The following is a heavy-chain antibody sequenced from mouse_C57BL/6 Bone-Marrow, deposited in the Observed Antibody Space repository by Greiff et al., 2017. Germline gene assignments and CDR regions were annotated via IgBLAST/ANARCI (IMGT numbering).Heavy chain of an antibody. V-gene: IGHV6-6*01. CDR3: TVYYDYDGYYFDY. D-gene: IGHD2-4*01. CDR1: GFTFSDAW. CDR2: IRNKANNHAT. J-gene: IGHJ2*01. Sequence: EVQLQESGGGLVQPGGSMKLSCAASGFTFSDAWMDWVRQSPEKGLEWVAEIRNKANNHATYYAESVKGRFTISRDDSKSSVYLQMNSLRAEDTGIYYCTVYYDYDGYYFDYWGQGTTLTVSS.